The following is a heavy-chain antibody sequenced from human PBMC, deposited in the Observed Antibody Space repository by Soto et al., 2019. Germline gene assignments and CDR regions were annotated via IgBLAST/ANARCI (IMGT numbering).Heavy chain of an antibody. J-gene: IGHJ2*01. CDR2: ISASTRNT. CDR3: VRCYCSVGSCYACWHFDL. Sequence: QVQLVQSGGEVKKPGASVKVSCQASGYTFSDYAISWVRQAPGQGLEWMGWISASTRNTDQAQNFQGKVIMTLDKSPNTAYMELRSLRSDDTAVYYCVRCYCSVGSCYACWHFDLWGRGTLVTVSS. D-gene: IGHD2-15*01. CDR1: GYTFSDYA. V-gene: IGHV1-18*01.